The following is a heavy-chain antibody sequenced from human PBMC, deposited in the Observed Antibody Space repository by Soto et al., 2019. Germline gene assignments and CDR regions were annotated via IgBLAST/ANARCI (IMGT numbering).Heavy chain of an antibody. CDR1: GGSISSGDYY. CDR2: IYYSGST. J-gene: IGHJ6*02. V-gene: IGHV4-30-4*01. D-gene: IGHD3-22*01. Sequence: QVQLQESGPGLVKPSQTLSLTCTVSGGSISSGDYYWSWIRQPPGKGLEWIGYIYYSGSTYYNPSPKSRVTISVDTSKNQFSLKLSSVTDADTAVYYCARVSYYYDSSGYPPDYYGMDVWGQGTTVTVSS. CDR3: ARVSYYYDSSGYPPDYYGMDV.